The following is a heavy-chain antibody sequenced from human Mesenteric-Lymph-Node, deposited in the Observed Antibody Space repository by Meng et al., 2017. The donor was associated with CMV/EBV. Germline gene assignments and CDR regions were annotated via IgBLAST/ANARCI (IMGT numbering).Heavy chain of an antibody. D-gene: IGHD2-8*01. V-gene: IGHV2-26*01. Sequence: SGPTLVKPTETLTLTCTVSGFSLSNARMGVSWIRQPPGKALEWLAHIFSNDEKSYSTSLESRLTISKDTSKSQVVLTMTNMDPVDTATYYCARAGYCTNGVCPRAFDYWGQGTLVTVSS. CDR1: GFSLSNARMG. CDR2: IFSNDEK. J-gene: IGHJ4*02. CDR3: ARAGYCTNGVCPRAFDY.